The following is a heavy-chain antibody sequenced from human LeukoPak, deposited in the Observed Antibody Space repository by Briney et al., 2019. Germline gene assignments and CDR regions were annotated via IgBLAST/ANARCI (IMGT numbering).Heavy chain of an antibody. V-gene: IGHV3-21*04. Sequence: GGSLRLSCAASGFTFSSYSMNWVRQAPGKGLEWVSSISSSSSYIYYADSVKGRFTISRDNAKNSLYLQMNSLRAEDTALYYCARVVGGSGSYNDYWGQGTLVTVSS. J-gene: IGHJ4*02. CDR1: GFTFSSYS. D-gene: IGHD3-10*01. CDR3: ARVVGGSGSYNDY. CDR2: ISSSSSYI.